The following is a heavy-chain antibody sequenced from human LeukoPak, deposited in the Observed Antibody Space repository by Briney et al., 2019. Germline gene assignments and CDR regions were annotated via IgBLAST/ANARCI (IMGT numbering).Heavy chain of an antibody. V-gene: IGHV3-7*01. CDR1: GFTFSSHW. CDR2: IKQDGSGK. D-gene: IGHD4-11*01. CDR3: ARTGADHNDYSLYRWFDP. J-gene: IGHJ5*02. Sequence: GESLKISCADSGFTFSSHWMGWVRQAPGKGLEWVANIKQDGSGKYYVDSVKGRFTVSRDNAKTSLYLQMNSLRVEDTGVHYCARTGADHNDYSLYRWFDPWGQGTLVTVSS.